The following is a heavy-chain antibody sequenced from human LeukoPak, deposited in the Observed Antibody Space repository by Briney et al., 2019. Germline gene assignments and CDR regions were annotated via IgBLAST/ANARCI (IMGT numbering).Heavy chain of an antibody. CDR2: ISGSGSDL. CDR1: GFSFSDYY. J-gene: IGHJ6*02. D-gene: IGHD3-22*01. V-gene: IGHV3-11*01. Sequence: PGGPLRLSCVACGFSFSDYYMSWRRQAPGRGLEWISYISGSGSDLYYADSVKGRFTISRDNANNSLYLQMNSLRAEDTAVYYCARSIGYYYAMDVWGQGTTVTVSS. CDR3: ARSIGYYYAMDV.